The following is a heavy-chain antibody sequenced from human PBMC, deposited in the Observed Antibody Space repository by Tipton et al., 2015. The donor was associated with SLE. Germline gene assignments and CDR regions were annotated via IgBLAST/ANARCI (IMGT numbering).Heavy chain of an antibody. CDR3: ARTPPRTSGTSDY. J-gene: IGHJ4*02. V-gene: IGHV4-34*01. CDR2: INHSGST. CDR1: GGSFSGYY. D-gene: IGHD1-26*01. Sequence: TLSLTCAVYGGSFSGYYWSWIRQPPGKGLEWIGEINHSGSTNYNPSLKSRVTISVDTSKNQFSLKLSSVTAADTAVYYCARTPPRTSGTSDYWGQGTLVTVSS.